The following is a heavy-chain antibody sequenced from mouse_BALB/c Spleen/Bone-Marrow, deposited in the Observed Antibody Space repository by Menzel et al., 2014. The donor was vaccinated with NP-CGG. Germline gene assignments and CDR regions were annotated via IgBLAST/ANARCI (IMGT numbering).Heavy chain of an antibody. CDR1: GFTFXGYA. D-gene: IGHD1-1*01. J-gene: IGHJ4*01. Sequence: DVQLQESGGGLVKPGGSLKLSCAASGFTFXGYAMSWVRQTPEKRLEWVASISSGGTTYYPDSVKGRFTISRDNARNILYLQMSSLRSEDTAMYYCAGITTVDYWGQGTSVTVSS. CDR3: AGITTVDY. CDR2: ISSGGTT. V-gene: IGHV5-6-5*01.